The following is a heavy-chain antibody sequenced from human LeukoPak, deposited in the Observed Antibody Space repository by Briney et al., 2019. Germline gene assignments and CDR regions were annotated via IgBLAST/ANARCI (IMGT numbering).Heavy chain of an antibody. D-gene: IGHD3-22*01. Sequence: PSETLSLTCAVYGGSFSGYYWSWIRQPPGKGLEWIGEINHSGSTNYNPSLKSRVTISVDTSKNQFSLKLSSVTAADTAVYYCARDLNYYDSSDPIDYWGQGTLVTVSS. CDR1: GGSFSGYY. CDR3: ARDLNYYDSSDPIDY. V-gene: IGHV4-34*01. J-gene: IGHJ4*02. CDR2: INHSGST.